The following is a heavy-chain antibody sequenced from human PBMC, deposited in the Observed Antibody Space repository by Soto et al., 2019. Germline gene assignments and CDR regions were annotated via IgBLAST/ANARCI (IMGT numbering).Heavy chain of an antibody. J-gene: IGHJ6*02. CDR1: GFTFSSYA. Sequence: GGSLRLSCAASGFTFSSYAMNWVRQAPGKGLEWVSGISGSGGSTYYADSVKGRFTISRDNSKNTLYLQMNSLRADDTAVYYCAKHGGVLWFGELLQSLGYNCLDVWGQGTTVTVSS. V-gene: IGHV3-23*01. D-gene: IGHD3-10*01. CDR2: ISGSGGST. CDR3: AKHGGVLWFGELLQSLGYNCLDV.